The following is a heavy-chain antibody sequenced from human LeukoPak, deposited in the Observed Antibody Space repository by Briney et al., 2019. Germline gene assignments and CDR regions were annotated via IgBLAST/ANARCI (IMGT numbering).Heavy chain of an antibody. J-gene: IGHJ4*02. CDR2: IYTSGST. CDR3: AGGYSSSWYSERWNYFDY. CDR1: GGSISSYY. D-gene: IGHD6-13*01. V-gene: IGHV4-4*07. Sequence: SETLSLTCTVSGGSISSYYWSWIRQPAGKGLEWIGRIYTSGSTNYNPSLKSRVTMSVDTSKNQFSLKLSSVTAADTAVYYCAGGYSSSWYSERWNYFDYWGQGTLVTVSS.